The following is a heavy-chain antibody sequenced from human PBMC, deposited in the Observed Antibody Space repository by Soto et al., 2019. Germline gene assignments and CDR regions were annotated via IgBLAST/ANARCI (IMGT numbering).Heavy chain of an antibody. CDR2: IYPGDSDT. J-gene: IGHJ5*02. D-gene: IGHD3-3*01. CDR3: ARSGYYDFWSPSPRRFDP. Sequence: GESLKISCKGSGYSFTSYWIGWVRQMPGKGLEWMGIIYPGDSDTRYSPSFQGQVTISADKSISTAYLQWSSLKASDTAMYYCARSGYYDFWSPSPRRFDPWGQGTLVTVSS. V-gene: IGHV5-51*01. CDR1: GYSFTSYW.